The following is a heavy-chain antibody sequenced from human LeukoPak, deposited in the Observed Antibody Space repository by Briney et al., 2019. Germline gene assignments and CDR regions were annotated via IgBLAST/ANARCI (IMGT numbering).Heavy chain of an antibody. CDR3: ARLRYDYVWGTYGNY. J-gene: IGHJ4*02. V-gene: IGHV4-39*01. CDR1: GGSISRSSYY. D-gene: IGHD3-16*01. Sequence: PSETLSLTCTVSGGSISRSSYYWGWIRQPPGKGLGWIGSICYSGSTYYNPSLKSRVTISVDTSKNQFSLKLSSVTAADTAVCYCARLRYDYVWGTYGNYWGQGTLVTVSS. CDR2: ICYSGST.